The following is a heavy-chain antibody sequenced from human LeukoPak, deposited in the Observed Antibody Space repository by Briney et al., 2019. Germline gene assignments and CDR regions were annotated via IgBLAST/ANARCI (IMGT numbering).Heavy chain of an antibody. V-gene: IGHV3-7*05. CDR2: IKQDGSEK. CDR1: GFTFNKFA. CDR3: ARRGTSSSWAHFDY. J-gene: IGHJ4*02. D-gene: IGHD6-13*01. Sequence: GGSLRLSCEASGFTFNKFAMSWVRQAPGKGLEWVAKIKQDGSEKYYVDSVKGRFTISRDNAKNSLYLQMNSLGAEDTAVYYCARRGTSSSWAHFDYWGQGTLVTVSS.